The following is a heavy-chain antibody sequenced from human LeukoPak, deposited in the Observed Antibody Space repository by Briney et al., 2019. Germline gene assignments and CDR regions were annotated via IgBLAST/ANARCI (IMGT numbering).Heavy chain of an antibody. D-gene: IGHD3-22*01. CDR1: GFTFSNSA. CDR3: AKSSAYYTNWFDP. J-gene: IGHJ5*02. CDR2: ISGGGTT. Sequence: PGGSLRLSCAASGFTFSNSAMNWVRQAPGKGLEWVSSISGGGTTYYADSVKGRFTISRDNSKNALYLQMNSLRAEDTAVYYCAKSSAYYTNWFDPWGQGTLVTVSS. V-gene: IGHV3-23*01.